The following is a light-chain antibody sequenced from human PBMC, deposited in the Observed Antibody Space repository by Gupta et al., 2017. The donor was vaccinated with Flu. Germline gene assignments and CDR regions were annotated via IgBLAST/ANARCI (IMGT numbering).Light chain of an antibody. V-gene: IGLV8-61*01. Sequence: QTVVTQEPSFSVSPGGTITLTCGFTSGSVTPSHYPSWYQQTPGQRPRTPIDSTQIRASGVPDRFSGSILGKKAVLTITGAQEDDECDYYCVLYVSDGIWVFGGGTKVAVL. CDR1: SGSVTPSHY. CDR2: STQ. J-gene: IGLJ3*02. CDR3: VLYVSDGIWV.